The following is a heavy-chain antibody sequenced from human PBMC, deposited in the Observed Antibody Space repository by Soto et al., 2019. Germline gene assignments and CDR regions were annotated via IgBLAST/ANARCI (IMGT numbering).Heavy chain of an antibody. Sequence: EVQLVESGGGLVQPGGSLRLSCAASGFTFSRYSMNWVRQAPGKGLEWVSYISSSSSTIYYADSVKGRFTISRDNAKNSLYLQINSLRDEDTAVYYCARGLYYYDSSGYWGYWGQGTLVTVSS. V-gene: IGHV3-48*02. D-gene: IGHD3-22*01. CDR1: GFTFSRYS. CDR2: ISSSSSTI. CDR3: ARGLYYYDSSGYWGY. J-gene: IGHJ4*02.